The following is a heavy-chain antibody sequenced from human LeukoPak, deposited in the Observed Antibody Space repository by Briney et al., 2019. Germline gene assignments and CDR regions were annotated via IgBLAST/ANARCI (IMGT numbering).Heavy chain of an antibody. J-gene: IGHJ6*03. CDR3: ARVLPGGDFWSGYFYYYMDV. CDR1: GYTFTSYD. Sequence: ASVKVSCKGSGYTFTSYDINWVRQATGQGLEWMGWMNPNSGNTGYAQKFQGRVTITRNTSISTAYMELSSLRSEDTAVYYCARVLPGGDFWSGYFYYYMDVWGKGATVTVSS. D-gene: IGHD3-3*01. CDR2: MNPNSGNT. V-gene: IGHV1-8*03.